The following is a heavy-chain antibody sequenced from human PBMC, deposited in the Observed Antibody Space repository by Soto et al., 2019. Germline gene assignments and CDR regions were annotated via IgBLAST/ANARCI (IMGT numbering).Heavy chain of an antibody. CDR1: GFTFSSYS. J-gene: IGHJ6*03. V-gene: IGHV3-48*01. CDR3: ARVGYYFFLCVTRSPPYYTDF. CDR2: IRSSSDTI. Sequence: GGSLRLSCAASGFTFSSYSMNWVRQAPGKGLEWVSYIRSSSDTIYYADSVKGRFTISRDNAKNSLSLYLNSLRVEDTAVYYCARVGYYFFLCVTRSPPYYTDFSGKGPSGTVS. D-gene: IGHD3-3*01.